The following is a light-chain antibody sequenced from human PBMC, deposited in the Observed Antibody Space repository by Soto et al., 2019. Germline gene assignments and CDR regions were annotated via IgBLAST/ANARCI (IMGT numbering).Light chain of an antibody. J-gene: IGLJ2*01. CDR2: GGS. Sequence: QSALTQPASVSGSPGQSITISCIGTSSNVGNYNLVSWYQQYPGRSPKLMIYGGSRRPSGISNRFSGSKSDNTATLTISGLQAEDEATYFGCSFAGNSTLIFGGGTKLTVL. CDR3: CSFAGNSTLI. V-gene: IGLV2-23*01. CDR1: SSNVGNYNL.